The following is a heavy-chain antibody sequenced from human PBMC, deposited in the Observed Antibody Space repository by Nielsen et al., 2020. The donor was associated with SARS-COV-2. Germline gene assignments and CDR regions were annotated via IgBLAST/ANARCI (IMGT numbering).Heavy chain of an antibody. V-gene: IGHV3-7*01. Sequence: GESLKISCAASGFTFSNAWMSWVRQAPGKGLEWVANIKQDGSEKHFLDSVKGRFTISRDNAQNSLFLQMNSLRAEDTALYYCARDSPIVGGTGSNDYWGQGTLVTVSS. J-gene: IGHJ4*02. CDR1: GFTFSNAW. CDR2: IKQDGSEK. D-gene: IGHD1-26*01. CDR3: ARDSPIVGGTGSNDY.